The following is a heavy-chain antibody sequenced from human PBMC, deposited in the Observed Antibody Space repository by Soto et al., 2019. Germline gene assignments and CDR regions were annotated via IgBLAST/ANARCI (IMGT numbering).Heavy chain of an antibody. D-gene: IGHD6-13*01. V-gene: IGHV3-74*01. CDR1: GFTLSSHW. CDR2: INRDGSTI. CDR3: ARVADCTYSSNYNGRADFDM. J-gene: IGHJ3*02. Sequence: EVQLVESGGGLAQPGGSLRLSCAASGFTLSSHWMHWVRQAPGKGLVWVSRINRDGSTINYDDSVRGRYTISRDNAKNTLSLPMNSLRAEDTAVYYCARVADCTYSSNYNGRADFDMWGQGTMVTVSS.